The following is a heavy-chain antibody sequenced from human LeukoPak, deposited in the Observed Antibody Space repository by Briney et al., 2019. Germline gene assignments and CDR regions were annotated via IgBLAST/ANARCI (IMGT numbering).Heavy chain of an antibody. CDR3: TTALSAAYSN. CDR1: GLTFSITW. J-gene: IGHJ6*01. D-gene: IGHD2-21*01. Sequence: PGGSLRLSCAASGLTFSITWMSWVRQARGKGLEWVGRIKSKTDDRPTDYAAPVKGRFTISRDDSKNTLYLHMNILKTEDTSLYYCTTALSAAYSNWGLGTTVTVSS. CDR2: IKSKTDDRPT. V-gene: IGHV3-15*01.